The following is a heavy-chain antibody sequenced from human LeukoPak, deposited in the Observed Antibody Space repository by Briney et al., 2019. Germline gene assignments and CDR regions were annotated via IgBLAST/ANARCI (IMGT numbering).Heavy chain of an antibody. J-gene: IGHJ4*02. CDR2: IYYSGST. CDR3: ASSLAAAGRLAFDY. Sequence: SETLSLTCTVSGGSISSSSYYWGWIRQPPGKGLEWIGSIYYSGSTYYNPSLKSRVTISVDTSKNQFSLKLSSVTAADTAVYYCASSLAAAGRLAFDYWGQGTLVTVSS. D-gene: IGHD6-13*01. CDR1: GGSISSSSYY. V-gene: IGHV4-39*07.